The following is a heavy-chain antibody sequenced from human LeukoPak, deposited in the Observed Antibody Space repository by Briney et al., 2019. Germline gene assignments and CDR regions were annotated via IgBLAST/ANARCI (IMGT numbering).Heavy chain of an antibody. CDR2: IKQDGSQK. CDR3: AGGKWELLH. J-gene: IGHJ4*02. D-gene: IGHD1-26*01. V-gene: IGHV3-7*04. CDR1: GFSFSSYW. Sequence: GGSLRLSCAASGFSFSSYWMNWVRQAPGKGLEWVANIKQDGSQKYYVDSVKGRFTISRDNAKNALYLQMNSLRAEDTAVYYCAGGKWELLHWGQGTLVTVSS.